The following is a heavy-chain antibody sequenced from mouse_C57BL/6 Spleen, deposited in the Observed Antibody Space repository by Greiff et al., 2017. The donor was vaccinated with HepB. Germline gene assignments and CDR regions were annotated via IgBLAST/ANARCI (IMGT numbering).Heavy chain of an antibody. J-gene: IGHJ3*01. D-gene: IGHD4-1*01. V-gene: IGHV14-4*01. CDR3: TTGGLGEAY. CDR1: GFNIKDDY. CDR2: IDPENGDT. Sequence: EVQLVESGAELVRPGASVKLSCTASGFNIKDDYMHWVKQRPEQGLEWIGWIDPENGDTEYASKFQGKATITADTSSNTAYLQLSSLTSEDTAVYYCTTGGLGEAYWGQGTLVTVSA.